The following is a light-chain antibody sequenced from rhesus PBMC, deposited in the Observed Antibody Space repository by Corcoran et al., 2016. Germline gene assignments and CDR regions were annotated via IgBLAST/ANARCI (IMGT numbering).Light chain of an antibody. J-gene: IGKJ2*01. CDR2: KVS. V-gene: IGKV2-62*02. CDR1: QSLVHSDGNTY. Sequence: DVMMTQSPLSLPITPGQPASISCRSNQSLVHSDGNTYLNWFQQKPGQPPRLLISKVSNRYSGVPDRFSGSGAGTDFTLKISRVEAEEVGSYYCGQGTKVPYSFGQGTKVEIK. CDR3: GQGTKVPYS.